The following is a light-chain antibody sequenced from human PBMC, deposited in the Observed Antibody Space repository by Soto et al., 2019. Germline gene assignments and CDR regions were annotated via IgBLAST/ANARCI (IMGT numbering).Light chain of an antibody. J-gene: IGLJ3*02. V-gene: IGLV1-40*01. CDR2: GDN. CDR1: SSNIGAGYD. CDR3: QSYNRSLSGRV. Sequence: QYVLTQPPSVSGAPGQRVTISCTGSSSNIGAGYDVQWYQQLPGTAPKLLMYGDNNRPSGVPDRFSGSKSGTSASLAITGLQAEHEADYYCQSYNRSLSGRVFGGVTKVTVL.